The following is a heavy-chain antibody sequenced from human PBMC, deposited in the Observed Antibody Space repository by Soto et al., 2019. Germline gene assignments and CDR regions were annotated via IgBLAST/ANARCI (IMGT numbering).Heavy chain of an antibody. J-gene: IGHJ6*02. CDR2: ISYDGSNK. V-gene: IGHV3-30*18. Sequence: PGGSLRLSCAASGFTFSSYGMHWVRQAPGKGLEWVAVISYDGSNKYYADSVKGRFTISRDNSKNTLYLQMNSLRAEDTAVYYCAKMPGTTVALYYYYGMDVWGQGTTVTVYS. CDR1: GFTFSSYG. CDR3: AKMPGTTVALYYYYGMDV. D-gene: IGHD4-17*01.